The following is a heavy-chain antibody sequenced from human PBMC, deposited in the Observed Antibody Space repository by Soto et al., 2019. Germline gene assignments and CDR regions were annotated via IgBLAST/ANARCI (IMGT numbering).Heavy chain of an antibody. CDR1: GFTFTSSA. CDR2: IVVGSGNT. V-gene: IGHV1-58*01. J-gene: IGHJ4*02. D-gene: IGHD2-2*01. Sequence: SVKVSCKASGFTFTSSAVQWVRQARGQRLEWIGWIVVGSGNTNYAQKFQERVTITRDMSTSTAYMELSSLRSEDTAVYYCARVGAYCVSTSCHDYWGQGTLVTVSS. CDR3: ARVGAYCVSTSCHDY.